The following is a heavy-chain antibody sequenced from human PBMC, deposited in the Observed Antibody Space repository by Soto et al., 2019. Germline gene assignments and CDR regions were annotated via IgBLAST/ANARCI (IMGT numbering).Heavy chain of an antibody. V-gene: IGHV3-48*01. J-gene: IGHJ5*02. CDR3: AREEGLLNWFDP. Sequence: EVQLVESGGGLVQPGGYLRLSCAASGFTFSSYSMNWVRQAPGKGLEWVSYISSSSSTIYYADSVKGRFTISRDNAKNSLYLQMNSLRAEDTAVYYCAREEGLLNWFDPLGQGTLVTVSS. CDR1: GFTFSSYS. D-gene: IGHD1-26*01. CDR2: ISSSSSTI.